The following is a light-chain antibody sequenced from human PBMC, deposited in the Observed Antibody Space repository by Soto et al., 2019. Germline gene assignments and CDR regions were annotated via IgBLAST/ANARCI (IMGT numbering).Light chain of an antibody. J-gene: IGLJ1*01. V-gene: IGLV2-14*01. CDR2: DVS. Sequence: QSVLTQPASVSGSPGQSITISCTGTSSDAGGYKYVSWYQQHPGKAPKFMIYDVSNRPSGVSNRFSGSKSGNTASLTISVLQAEDEADYYCCSYTTSNTRQIVFGTGTKVTVL. CDR1: SSDAGGYKY. CDR3: CSYTTSNTRQIV.